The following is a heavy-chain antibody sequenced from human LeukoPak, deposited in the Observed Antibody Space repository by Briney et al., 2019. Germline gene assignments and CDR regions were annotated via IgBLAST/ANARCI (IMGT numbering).Heavy chain of an antibody. D-gene: IGHD3-10*01. CDR3: ARDRLGIVWFGELHFDY. V-gene: IGHV3-30*02. Sequence: PGGSLRLSCAASGFTFSSYGMHWVRQAPGKGLEWVAFIQYDGSNKYYADSVKGRFTISRDNSKNTLYLQMNSLRAEDTAVYYCARDRLGIVWFGELHFDYWGQGTLVTVSS. CDR2: IQYDGSNK. CDR1: GFTFSSYG. J-gene: IGHJ4*02.